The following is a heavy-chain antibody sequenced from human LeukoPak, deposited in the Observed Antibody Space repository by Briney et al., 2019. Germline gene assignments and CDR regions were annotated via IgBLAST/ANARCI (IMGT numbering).Heavy chain of an antibody. V-gene: IGHV3-30*19. CDR3: ATTYSSSHD. CDR1: GLIFSNYG. CDR2: ISYDGSNK. J-gene: IGHJ4*02. D-gene: IGHD6-13*01. Sequence: GGSLRLSCAASGLIFSNYGMHWIRQAPGKGLEWVAIISYDGSNKYYADSVKGRFSISRDNSKNTLYLQMNSLRAEDTAVYYCATTYSSSHDWGQGTLVTVSS.